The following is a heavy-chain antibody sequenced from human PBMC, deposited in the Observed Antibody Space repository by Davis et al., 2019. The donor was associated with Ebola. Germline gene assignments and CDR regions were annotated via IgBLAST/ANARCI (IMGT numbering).Heavy chain of an antibody. J-gene: IGHJ4*02. CDR1: GYTFSSYE. V-gene: IGHV1-8*01. Sequence: ASVQVSCKSSGYTFSSYEINWVRQGTGQGLEWMGWMNPNSGNINSAQKFRGRVTITWDTSISTAYREVSSLRSDDTAVSYWDRKDSAMVTSSFDSWGQGTLVTVSS. D-gene: IGHD5-18*01. CDR3: DRKDSAMVTSSFDS. CDR2: MNPNSGNI.